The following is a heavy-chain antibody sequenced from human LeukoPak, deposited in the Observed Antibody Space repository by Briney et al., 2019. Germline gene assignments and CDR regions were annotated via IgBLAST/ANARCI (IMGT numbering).Heavy chain of an antibody. J-gene: IGHJ3*02. CDR3: AKWNRDDAFDI. Sequence: ASVKVSCKASGYTFTSYDINWVRQATGQGLEWMGWMNPNSGNTGYAQKFQGRVTLTRNTSISTAYMELSSLRSEGTAVYYCAKWNRDDAFDIWGQRAMGTVSS. CDR2: MNPNSGNT. CDR1: GYTFTSYD. V-gene: IGHV1-8*01. D-gene: IGHD1-1*01.